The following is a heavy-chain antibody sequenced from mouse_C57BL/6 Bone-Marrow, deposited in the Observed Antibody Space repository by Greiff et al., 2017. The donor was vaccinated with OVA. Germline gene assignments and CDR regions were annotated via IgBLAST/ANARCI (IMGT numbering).Heavy chain of an antibody. D-gene: IGHD4-1*01. V-gene: IGHV1-55*01. Sequence: QVQLQQPGAELVKPGASVKMSCKASGYTFTSYWITWVKQRPGQGLEWIGDIYPGSGSTNYNEKFKSKATLTVDTSSSTAYMQLRSLNSEDSEVYDCESSVTGPPFAYWGQGTLVTVSA. CDR3: ESSVTGPPFAY. J-gene: IGHJ3*01. CDR1: GYTFTSYW. CDR2: IYPGSGST.